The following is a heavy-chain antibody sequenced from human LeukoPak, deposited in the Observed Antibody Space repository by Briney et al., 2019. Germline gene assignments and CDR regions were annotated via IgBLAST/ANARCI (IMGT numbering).Heavy chain of an antibody. J-gene: IGHJ6*02. V-gene: IGHV4-59*08. Sequence: SETLSLTCTVSGGSISSYYWSWIRQPPGKGLEWIGYIYYSGSTNYNPSLKSRVTMSVDTSKNQFSLKLSSVTAADTAVYYCASSTSWSGYYYYGMDVWGQGTLVTVSS. CDR3: ASSTSWSGYYYYGMDV. CDR2: IYYSGST. CDR1: GGSISSYY. D-gene: IGHD6-13*01.